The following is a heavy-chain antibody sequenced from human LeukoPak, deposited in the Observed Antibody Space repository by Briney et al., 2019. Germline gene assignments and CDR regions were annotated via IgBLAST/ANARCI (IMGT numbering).Heavy chain of an antibody. V-gene: IGHV1-69*13. J-gene: IGHJ5*02. CDR2: IIPIFGTA. D-gene: IGHD2-2*01. CDR1: GGTFSSYA. CDR3: ARGELPNCSSTSCYGGYNWFDP. Sequence: ASVKVSCKASGGTFSSYAISWVRQAPGQGPEWMGGIIPIFGTANYAQKFQGRVTITADESTSTAYMELSSLRSEDTAVYYCARGELPNCSSTSCYGGYNWFDPWGQGTLVTVSS.